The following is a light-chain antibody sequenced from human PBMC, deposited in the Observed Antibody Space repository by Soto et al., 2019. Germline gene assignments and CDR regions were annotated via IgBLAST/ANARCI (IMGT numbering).Light chain of an antibody. CDR1: SSNIGSFYD. CDR3: QSYDNSLSHVV. V-gene: IGLV1-40*01. Sequence: QSVLTQPPSVSGAPGQRVTIPCTGSSSNIGSFYDVHWYQQLPGTVPKLPIYGDNNRPSGVPDRFSGSKSGTSASLAITGLQADDEADYYCQSYDNSLSHVVFGGGTKLTVL. J-gene: IGLJ2*01. CDR2: GDN.